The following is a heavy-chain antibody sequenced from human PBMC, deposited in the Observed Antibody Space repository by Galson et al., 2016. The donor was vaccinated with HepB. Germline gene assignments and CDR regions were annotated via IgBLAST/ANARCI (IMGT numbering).Heavy chain of an antibody. Sequence: SVKVSCKASGGTFGSYAITWVRQAPGQGLEWMGGIIPLLRMTNYAQKFQGRVTFTADESTSTAYVELGSLRLEDTAVYYCARDAGSLTRVYYGMDVWGQGTTVIVS. V-gene: IGHV1-69*10. CDR2: IIPLLRMT. D-gene: IGHD1-1*01. CDR1: GGTFGSYA. J-gene: IGHJ6*02. CDR3: ARDAGSLTRVYYGMDV.